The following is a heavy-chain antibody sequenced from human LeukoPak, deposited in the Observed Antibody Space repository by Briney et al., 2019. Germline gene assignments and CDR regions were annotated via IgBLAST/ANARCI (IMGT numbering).Heavy chain of an antibody. CDR2: INHSGCT. J-gene: IGHJ3*02. Sequence: SETLSLTCAVYGGSFSGYYWSWIRQPPGKGLEWIGEINHSGCTNYNPSLKSRVTISVDTSKNQFSLKLSSVTAADTAIYYCARHLNNGFDIWGRGTMVTVSS. V-gene: IGHV4-34*01. CDR1: GGSFSGYY. D-gene: IGHD2/OR15-2a*01. CDR3: ARHLNNGFDI.